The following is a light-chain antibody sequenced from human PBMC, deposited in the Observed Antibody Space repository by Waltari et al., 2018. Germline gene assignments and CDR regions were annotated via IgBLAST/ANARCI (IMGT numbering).Light chain of an antibody. CDR2: GAY. CDR1: HSVTSDY. CDR3: QQYGSSPQT. J-gene: IGKJ1*01. Sequence: ENVLTQSPGTLSLSPGERATLSFRASHSVTSDYVAWYQHKPGQAPRVLIYGAYTRATRIPDRFSASGSGSDFALTSSGLEPEDFAVYYCQQYGSSPQTFGQGTKVEIK. V-gene: IGKV3-20*01.